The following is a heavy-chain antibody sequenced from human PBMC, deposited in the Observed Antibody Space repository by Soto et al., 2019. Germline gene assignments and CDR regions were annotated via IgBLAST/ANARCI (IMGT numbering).Heavy chain of an antibody. D-gene: IGHD3-22*01. Sequence: GGSLRLSCAASGFTFSSYAMSWVRQAPGKELEWVSAISGSGGSTYYADSVKGRFTISRDNSKNTLYLQMNSLRAEDTAVYYCAKGLKAPHYYDSSGYYLVPWFDPWGQGTLVTVSS. CDR2: ISGSGGST. V-gene: IGHV3-23*01. J-gene: IGHJ5*02. CDR1: GFTFSSYA. CDR3: AKGLKAPHYYDSSGYYLVPWFDP.